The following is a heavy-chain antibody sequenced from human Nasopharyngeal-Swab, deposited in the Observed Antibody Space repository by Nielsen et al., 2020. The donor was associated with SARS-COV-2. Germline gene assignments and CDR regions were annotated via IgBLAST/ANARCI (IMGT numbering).Heavy chain of an antibody. CDR3: ARVLPFRITGTSGMDV. CDR2: INPTDGST. CDR1: GYTFTSYY. V-gene: IGHV1-46*01. Sequence: ASVKVSCKASGYTFTSYYLHWVRQAPGQGLECMGIINPTDGSTSYAQKFEGRVTMTRVTSTSTVYMELNSLRSEDTAVYYCARVLPFRITGTSGMDVWGQGTTVTVSS. J-gene: IGHJ6*02. D-gene: IGHD1-7*01.